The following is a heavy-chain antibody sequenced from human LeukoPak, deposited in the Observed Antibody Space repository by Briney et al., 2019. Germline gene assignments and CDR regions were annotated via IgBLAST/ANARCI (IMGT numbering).Heavy chain of an antibody. CDR3: AKDRRIAVAGPVHGTDY. J-gene: IGHJ4*02. CDR1: GFTFSSYA. Sequence: GGSLRLSCAASGFTFSSYAMTWVRQAPGKGLKWVSAISGSGGSTYYANSVKGRFTISRDNSKNTMYLQMNSLRAEDTDVYYCAKDRRIAVAGPVHGTDYWGQGTLVTVSS. V-gene: IGHV3-23*01. CDR2: ISGSGGST. D-gene: IGHD6-19*01.